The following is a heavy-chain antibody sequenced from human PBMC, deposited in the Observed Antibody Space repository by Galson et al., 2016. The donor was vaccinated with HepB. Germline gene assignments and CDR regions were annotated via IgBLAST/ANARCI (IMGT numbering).Heavy chain of an antibody. D-gene: IGHD2-2*01. J-gene: IGHJ6*04. CDR2: IFYSGNT. V-gene: IGHV4-31*03. CDR3: ARDRTLGKTSYAGGMDV. CDR1: GASISSDYHF. Sequence: TLSLTCTVSGASISSDYHFWSWIRQHPGKGLEWIGYIFYSGNTYYNPSLKSRVTISVDTSKNQFSLKLSSVTAADTAVYYCARDRTLGKTSYAGGMDVWGRGTTVTVSS.